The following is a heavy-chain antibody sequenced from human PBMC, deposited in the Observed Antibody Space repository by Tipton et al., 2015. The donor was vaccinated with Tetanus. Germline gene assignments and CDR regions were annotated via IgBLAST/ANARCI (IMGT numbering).Heavy chain of an antibody. D-gene: IGHD6-13*01. CDR3: ARALAAAGDFDY. Sequence: TLSLTCAVYGGSISSGGYYWSWIRQHPGKGLEWIGCIYYSGSTYYNPSLKSRVTISVDTSKNQFSLKLSSVTAADTAVYYCARALAAAGDFDYWGQGTLVTVSS. J-gene: IGHJ4*02. CDR2: IYYSGST. V-gene: IGHV4-31*11. CDR1: GGSISSGGYY.